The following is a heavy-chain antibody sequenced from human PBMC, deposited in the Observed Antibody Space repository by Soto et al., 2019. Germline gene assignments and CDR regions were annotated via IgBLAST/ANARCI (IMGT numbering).Heavy chain of an antibody. CDR3: ARSLPTITYYGEYYFDS. Sequence: EVQLVESGGGLIQPGGSLRLSCEASGFSVSSNYMSWVRQAPGKGLEWVSVISAGGSIYYADSVKGRFTISRDNFKNTLSLQMNSLSAEDTAVYYCARSLPTITYYGEYYFDSWGQGALVTVSS. D-gene: IGHD3-10*01. J-gene: IGHJ4*02. CDR2: ISAGGSI. V-gene: IGHV3-53*01. CDR1: GFSVSSNY.